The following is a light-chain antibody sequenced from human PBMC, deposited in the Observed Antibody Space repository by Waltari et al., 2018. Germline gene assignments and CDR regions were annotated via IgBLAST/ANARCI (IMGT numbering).Light chain of an antibody. CDR3: QQYFSRPST. CDR2: WAS. CDR1: QGVWSRSNNLNY. V-gene: IGKV4-1*01. Sequence: DLVMSQSPYSLAASLGERAPITCRSRQGVWSRSNNLNYLAWYQQRPGQPRKFLIYWASTRGSGVPDRVSGSGSGTDFTLGISSLRAEDVAVYYCQQYFSRPSTFGQGTKVEIK. J-gene: IGKJ1*01.